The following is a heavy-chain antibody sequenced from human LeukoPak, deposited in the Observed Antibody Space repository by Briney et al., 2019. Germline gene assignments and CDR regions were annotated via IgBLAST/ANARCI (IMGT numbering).Heavy chain of an antibody. CDR3: TRGPSNGAFDI. V-gene: IGHV1-2*02. CDR2: INPYSGGT. CDR1: KDTFTDQY. D-gene: IGHD1-1*01. J-gene: IGHJ3*02. Sequence: ASVKVSCKASKDTFTDQYMHWVRQSPGQGLEWMGWINPYSGGTAYAQEFQGRVTMTRDTSTNTFYMEVTRLTSDDTALYYCTRGPSNGAFDIWGPGTSVSVSS.